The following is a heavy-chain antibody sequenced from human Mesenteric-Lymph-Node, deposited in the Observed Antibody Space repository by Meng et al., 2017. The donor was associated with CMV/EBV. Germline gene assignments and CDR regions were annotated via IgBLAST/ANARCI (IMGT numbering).Heavy chain of an antibody. CDR1: GFTFSDYY. V-gene: IGHV3-11*01. CDR2: ISIGDSTI. Sequence: GGSLRLSCAASGFTFSDYYRSWIRQAPGKGLEWVSYISIGDSTIYYADSVKGRFIISRDTAKNSLYLQMNSLRAEDTAVYYCARDGYYYDSSGYQPYYFEYWGQGTLVTVSS. CDR3: ARDGYYYDSSGYQPYYFEY. D-gene: IGHD3-22*01. J-gene: IGHJ4*02.